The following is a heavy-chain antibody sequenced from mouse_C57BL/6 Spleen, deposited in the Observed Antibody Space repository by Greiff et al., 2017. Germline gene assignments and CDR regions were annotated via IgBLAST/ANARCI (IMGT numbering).Heavy chain of an antibody. CDR1: GFTFSDYG. J-gene: IGHJ2*01. CDR2: ISSGSSTI. Sequence: EVKLVESGGGLVKPGGSLTLSCAASGFTFSDYGMHWVRQAPEKVLEWVAYISSGSSTIYYADTVKGRFTISKDKAKNTLFLQMSSLGSEDTAMYYCARNYYGSLDYWGQGTTRTVSS. V-gene: IGHV5-17*01. CDR3: ARNYYGSLDY. D-gene: IGHD1-1*01.